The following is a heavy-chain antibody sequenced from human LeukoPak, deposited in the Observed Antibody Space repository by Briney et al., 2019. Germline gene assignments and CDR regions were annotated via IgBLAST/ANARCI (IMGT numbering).Heavy chain of an antibody. CDR3: ASRIGYYGSGSYYSWFDP. J-gene: IGHJ5*02. Sequence: ASVKVSCKASGYTFTSYDINWVRQATGQGLEWMGWMNPNSGDTGYAQKFQGRDTMTRNTSISTAYMELSSLRSEDTAVYYCASRIGYYGSGSYYSWFDPWGQGTLVTVSS. D-gene: IGHD3-10*01. CDR2: MNPNSGDT. CDR1: GYTFTSYD. V-gene: IGHV1-8*01.